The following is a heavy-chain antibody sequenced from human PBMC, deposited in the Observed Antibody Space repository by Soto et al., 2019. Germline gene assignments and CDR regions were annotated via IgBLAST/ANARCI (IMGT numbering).Heavy chain of an antibody. CDR1: GFTFSNYW. Sequence: AQLVESGGGLVQPGGSLRLSCAASGFTFSNYWMHWVRQVPGQGPVWVSRLNRDGSRTDYADSVRGRFTIFRDNARHTLYLQMNSLRAEDTAMYDCARDLGGAGSYWGQGTLVTVSS. CDR3: ARDLGGAGSY. J-gene: IGHJ4*02. CDR2: LNRDGSRT. D-gene: IGHD1-26*01. V-gene: IGHV3-74*01.